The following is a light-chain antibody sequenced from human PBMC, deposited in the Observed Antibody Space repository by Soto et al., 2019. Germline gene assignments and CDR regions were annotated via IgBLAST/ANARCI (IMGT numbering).Light chain of an antibody. J-gene: IGLJ2*01. CDR2: EDS. Sequence: QSALTQPASVSGSPGQSITISCTGTHSDVGSNNLVSWYQQHPGKAPKLIIYEDSKRPSGVSNRFSGSKSGYTASLTISGLEAEDEDDYYCCSYAGSFSVIFGGGTKLTVL. CDR3: CSYAGSFSVI. V-gene: IGLV2-23*01. CDR1: HSDVGSNNL.